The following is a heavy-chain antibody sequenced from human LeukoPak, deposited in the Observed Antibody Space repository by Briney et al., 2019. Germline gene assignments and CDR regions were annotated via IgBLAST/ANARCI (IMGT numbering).Heavy chain of an antibody. CDR2: IIPIFGTA. CDR1: GGTFSSYA. CDR3: ASSQLGIIDNCYYYMDV. Sequence: SVKVSCKASGGTFSSYAISWVRQAPGQGLEWMGGIIPIFGTANYAQKFQGRVTITTDESTSTAYMELSSLRSEDTAVYYCASSQLGIIDNCYYYMDVWGKGTTVTVSS. D-gene: IGHD7-27*01. J-gene: IGHJ6*03. V-gene: IGHV1-69*05.